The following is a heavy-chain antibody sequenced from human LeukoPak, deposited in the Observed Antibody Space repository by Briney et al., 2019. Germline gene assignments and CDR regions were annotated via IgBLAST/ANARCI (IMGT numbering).Heavy chain of an antibody. CDR2: INQDGSEK. CDR3: ARDRSGSY. V-gene: IGHV3-7*05. D-gene: IGHD3-3*01. CDR1: GITFSGYW. J-gene: IGHJ4*02. Sequence: PGGSLRLSCAASGITFSGYWMSWVRQAPGKGLEWVATINQDGSEKYYVDSVKGRFTISRDNAKNPLYLEMNSLRAEDTAIYYCARDRSGSYWGQGTLVTVSS.